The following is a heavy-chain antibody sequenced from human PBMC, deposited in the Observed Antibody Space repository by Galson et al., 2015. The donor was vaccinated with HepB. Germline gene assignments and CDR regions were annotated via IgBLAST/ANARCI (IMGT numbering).Heavy chain of an antibody. CDR3: ARDYTGKWTFDY. D-gene: IGHD2-2*02. CDR1: GYTFTSDH. Sequence: SVKVSCKASGYTFTSDHMHWVRQAPGRVFEWMGIMNPAGGRPRFAQKFQGRITMTRDTSTSTDYMELSGLTSEDTAVYYCARDYTGKWTFDYWGQGTLVTVSS. J-gene: IGHJ4*02. V-gene: IGHV1-46*03. CDR2: MNPAGGRP.